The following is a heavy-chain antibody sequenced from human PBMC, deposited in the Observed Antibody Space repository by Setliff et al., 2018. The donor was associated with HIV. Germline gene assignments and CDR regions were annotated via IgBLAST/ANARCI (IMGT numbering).Heavy chain of an antibody. J-gene: IGHJ4*02. CDR2: IYYSGNT. Sequence: SETLSLTCTVSGDSIRSYYWSWIRQPPGKGLEWIGYIYYSGNTNYNPSLKSRVTMSLDTSKNQFSLKVTSVTAADTAVYYCARGVGGDEVVPDYFDYWGQGTLVTVSS. D-gene: IGHD3-16*01. V-gene: IGHV4-59*12. CDR1: GDSIRSYY. CDR3: ARGVGGDEVVPDYFDY.